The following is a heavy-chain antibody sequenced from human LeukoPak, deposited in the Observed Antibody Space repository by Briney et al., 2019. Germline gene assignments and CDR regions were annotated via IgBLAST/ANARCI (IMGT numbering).Heavy chain of an antibody. D-gene: IGHD6-19*01. CDR3: AKDLRHSSGWCDAFDI. CDR2: ISGSGGST. V-gene: IGHV3-23*01. J-gene: IGHJ3*02. Sequence: GGSLRLSCAASGFTFSSYAMSWVRQAPGKGLEWVSAISGSGGSTYYADSVKGRFTISRDNSKNTLYLQMNSLRAEDTAVYYCAKDLRHSSGWCDAFDIWGQGTMVTVSS. CDR1: GFTFSSYA.